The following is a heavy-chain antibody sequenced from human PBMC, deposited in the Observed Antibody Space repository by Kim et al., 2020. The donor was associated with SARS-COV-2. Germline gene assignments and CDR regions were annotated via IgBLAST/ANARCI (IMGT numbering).Heavy chain of an antibody. J-gene: IGHJ4*01. CDR1: GFDFTTYG. CDR2: ISGTSSPI. Sequence: GGSLRLSCAASGFDFTTYGMNWVRQAPGKGLEWVSYISGTSSPIYYTDSVKGRFTISRANAKNSLYLQMNSLRDEDTGIYYCVRKIMVTYWYDNSGSNY. V-gene: IGHV3-48*02. CDR3: VRKIMVTYWYDNSGSNY. D-gene: IGHD3-22*01.